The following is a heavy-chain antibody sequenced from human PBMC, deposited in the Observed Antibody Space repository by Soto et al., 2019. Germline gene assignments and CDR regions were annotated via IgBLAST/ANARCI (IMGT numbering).Heavy chain of an antibody. CDR2: ISYDGSNK. CDR3: AKDDGD. Sequence: QVQLVESGGGVVQPGRSLRLSCAASGFTFSSYGMHWVRQAPGKGLEWVAVISYDGSNKYYADSVKGRFTISRDNSKNTLYLQMNSLRAEDTAVYYCAKDDGDWGQGTPVTVSS. J-gene: IGHJ4*02. CDR1: GFTFSSYG. V-gene: IGHV3-30*18. D-gene: IGHD3-3*01.